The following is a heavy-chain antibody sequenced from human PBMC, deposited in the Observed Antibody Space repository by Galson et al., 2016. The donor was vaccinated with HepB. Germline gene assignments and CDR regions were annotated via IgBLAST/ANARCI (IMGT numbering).Heavy chain of an antibody. D-gene: IGHD3-16*01. CDR3: ARDRGGRGDYGMDV. V-gene: IGHV3-13*01. CDR2: IGTAGDT. J-gene: IGHJ6*02. Sequence: SLRLSCAASGFTFSSYDMHWVRQATGKGLEWVSAIGTAGDTYYPGSVKGRFTISRENAKNSLYLQMNSLGAGDTAVYYCARDRGGRGDYGMDVWGQGTTVTVSS. CDR1: GFTFSSYD.